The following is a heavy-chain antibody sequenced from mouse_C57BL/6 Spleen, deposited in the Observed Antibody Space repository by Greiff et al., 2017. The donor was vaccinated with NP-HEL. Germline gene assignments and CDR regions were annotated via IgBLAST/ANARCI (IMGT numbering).Heavy chain of an antibody. D-gene: IGHD2-1*01. Sequence: VQLQQPGAELVRPGSSVKLSCKASGYTFTSYWMHWVKQRPIQGLEWIGNIDPSDSETHYNQKFKDKATLTVDKSSSTAYMQLSSLTSEDSAVYYCARGGRGNYEWYFDVWGTGTTVTVSS. CDR3: ARGGRGNYEWYFDV. J-gene: IGHJ1*03. V-gene: IGHV1-52*01. CDR1: GYTFTSYW. CDR2: IDPSDSET.